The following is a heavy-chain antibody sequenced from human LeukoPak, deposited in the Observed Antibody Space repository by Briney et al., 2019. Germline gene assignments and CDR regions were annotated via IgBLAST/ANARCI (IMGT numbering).Heavy chain of an antibody. V-gene: IGHV3-9*01. CDR3: AKLRTNYYGSGSYYNGYFDY. Sequence: ESGGSLRLSCAASGFTFDDYAMHWVRQAPGKGLEWVSGISWNSGSIGYADSVKGRFTISRDNAKNSLYLQMNSLRAEDTALYYCAKLRTNYYGSGSYYNGYFDYWGQGTLVTVSS. J-gene: IGHJ4*02. D-gene: IGHD3-10*01. CDR2: ISWNSGSI. CDR1: GFTFDDYA.